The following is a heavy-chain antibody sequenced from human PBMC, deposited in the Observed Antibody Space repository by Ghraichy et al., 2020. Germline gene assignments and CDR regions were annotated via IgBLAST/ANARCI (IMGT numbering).Heavy chain of an antibody. CDR2: IYYSGST. V-gene: IGHV4-59*01. CDR3: ARSLNFNSYCGGDCYSLGY. J-gene: IGHJ4*02. Sequence: SETLYLTCTVSGGSISSYYWSWIRQPPGKGLEWIGYIYYSGSTNYNPSLKSRVTISVDTSKNQFSLKLSSVTAADTAVYYCARSLNFNSYCGGDCYSLGYWGQGTLVTVSS. CDR1: GGSISSYY. D-gene: IGHD2-21*02.